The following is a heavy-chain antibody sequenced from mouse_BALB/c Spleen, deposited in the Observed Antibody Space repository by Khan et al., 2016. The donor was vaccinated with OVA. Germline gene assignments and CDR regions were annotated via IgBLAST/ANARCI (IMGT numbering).Heavy chain of an antibody. CDR3: ASGGYWYFDV. CDR2: INTYTEEP. CDR1: GYTFTNYG. Sequence: QIQLVQSGPELKKPGETVKISCKASGYTFTNYGMNWVKQAPGKGLKWMGWINTYTEEPTYADDFKGRFAFSLETSASTAYLRINNLKNEDTATYFCASGGYWYFDVWGAGTTVTVSS. D-gene: IGHD1-1*02. V-gene: IGHV9-3-1*01. J-gene: IGHJ1*01.